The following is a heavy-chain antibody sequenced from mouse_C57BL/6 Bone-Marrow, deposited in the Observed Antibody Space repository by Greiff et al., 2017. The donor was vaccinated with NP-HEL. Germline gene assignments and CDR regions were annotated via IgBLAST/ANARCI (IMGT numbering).Heavy chain of an antibody. V-gene: IGHV1-55*01. CDR1: GYTFTSYW. CDR3: ARRDYYGNYPDY. D-gene: IGHD2-1*01. Sequence: QVQLQQPGAELVKPGASVKMSCKASGYTFTSYWITWVKQRPGQGLEWIGDIYPGSGSTNYNEKFKSKATLTVDTSSSTAYMQLSSLTSEDSAVYYCARRDYYGNYPDYWGQGTTLTVSS. CDR2: IYPGSGST. J-gene: IGHJ2*01.